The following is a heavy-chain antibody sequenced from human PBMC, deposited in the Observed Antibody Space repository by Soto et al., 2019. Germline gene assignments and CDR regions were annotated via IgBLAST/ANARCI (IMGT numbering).Heavy chain of an antibody. V-gene: IGHV3-23*01. D-gene: IGHD3-9*01. J-gene: IGHJ4*02. CDR3: AKDYRLEGGRYFDWLTFYYFDY. Sequence: GGSLRLSCAASGFTFSSYAMSWVRQAPGKGLEWVSAISGSGGSTYYADSVKGRFTISRDNSKNTLYLQMNSLRAEDTAVYYCAKDYRLEGGRYFDWLTFYYFDYWGQGTLVTVSS. CDR1: GFTFSSYA. CDR2: ISGSGGST.